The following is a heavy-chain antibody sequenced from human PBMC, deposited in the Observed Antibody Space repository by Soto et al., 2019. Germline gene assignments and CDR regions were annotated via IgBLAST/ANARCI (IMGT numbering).Heavy chain of an antibody. CDR2: IYHSGST. CDR1: GGSISSGGYS. Sequence: SETLSLTCAVSGGSISSGGYSWSWIRQPPGKGLEWIGYIYHSGSTYYNPSLKSRVTISVDRSKNQFSLKLSSVTAADTAVYYCARAAGRFLEWLNCFDPWGQGTLVTVSS. V-gene: IGHV4-30-2*01. D-gene: IGHD3-3*01. CDR3: ARAAGRFLEWLNCFDP. J-gene: IGHJ5*02.